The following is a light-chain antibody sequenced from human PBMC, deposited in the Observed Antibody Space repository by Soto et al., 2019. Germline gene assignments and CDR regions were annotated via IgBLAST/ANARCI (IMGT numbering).Light chain of an antibody. CDR3: SSYTSSSTLVV. CDR2: DVN. V-gene: IGLV2-14*01. CDR1: SSDVGGYNY. Sequence: QSALTQPASVSGSPGQSITISCTGTSSDVGGYNYVSWYQQHPGKAPKLMIYDVNNRPSGVSNRFSGSKSGNTASLTISGLQAEDKADYYCSSYTSSSTLVVFGGRTKLTVL. J-gene: IGLJ2*01.